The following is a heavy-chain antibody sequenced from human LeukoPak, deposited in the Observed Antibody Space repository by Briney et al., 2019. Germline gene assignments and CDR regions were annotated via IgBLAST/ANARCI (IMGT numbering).Heavy chain of an antibody. J-gene: IGHJ4*02. CDR2: IYHSGST. CDR1: GGSISSGGYS. D-gene: IGHD6-19*01. Sequence: PSETLSLTCAVSGGSISSGGYSWSWIRQPPGKGLEWIGYIYHSGSTNYNPSLKSRDTISVDTSKNQFSLKLSSVTAADTAVYYCARGRYSSGWHGMYYFDYWGQGTLVTVSS. CDR3: ARGRYSSGWHGMYYFDY. V-gene: IGHV4-30-2*01.